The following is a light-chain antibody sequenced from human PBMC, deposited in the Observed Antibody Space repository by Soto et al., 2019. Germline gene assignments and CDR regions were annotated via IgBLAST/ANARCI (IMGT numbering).Light chain of an antibody. CDR2: AAS. Sequence: VLTQSPGTLSLSPEERVTLSCRASQSVSSNCLAWYQQKPGQAPRLLIYAASSRAAGIPDRFSGSGSGTDFTLTISRLEPEDFAVYYCLQYSSSRRTFGQGTKVDI. V-gene: IGKV3-20*01. CDR3: LQYSSSRRT. CDR1: QSVSSNC. J-gene: IGKJ1*01.